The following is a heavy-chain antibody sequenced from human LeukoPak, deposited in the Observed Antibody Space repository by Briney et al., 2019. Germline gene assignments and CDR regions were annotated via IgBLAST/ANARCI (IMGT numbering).Heavy chain of an antibody. CDR1: GGSFSGYY. D-gene: IGHD3-16*02. CDR3: ARPRMITFGGVIAEDAFDI. Sequence: SETLSLTCAVYGGSFSGYYWNWIRQPPGKGLEWIGEINHSGSTNYNPSLKSRVTISVDTSKNQFSLKLSSVTAADTAVYYCARPRMITFGGVIAEDAFDIWGQGTMVTVSS. V-gene: IGHV4-34*01. CDR2: INHSGST. J-gene: IGHJ3*02.